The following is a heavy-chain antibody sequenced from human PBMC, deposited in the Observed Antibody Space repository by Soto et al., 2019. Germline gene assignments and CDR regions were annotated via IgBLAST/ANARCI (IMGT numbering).Heavy chain of an antibody. J-gene: IGHJ3*02. Sequence: GGSRRLSFAASGFTFSSYGMSWGRQAPGKGLEWVAKIKQDGSEKYYVDSVKGRFTISRDNAKNSLYLQMNSLRAEDTAVYYCERGMSAFDIWGQGTMVTVS. V-gene: IGHV3-7*03. CDR3: ERGMSAFDI. CDR1: GFTFSSYG. CDR2: IKQDGSEK.